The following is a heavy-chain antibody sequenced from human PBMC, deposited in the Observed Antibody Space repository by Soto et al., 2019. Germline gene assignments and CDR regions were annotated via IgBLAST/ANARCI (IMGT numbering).Heavy chain of an antibody. V-gene: IGHV5-10-1*01. CDR1: GYSFAGYW. Sequence: VEALKISCKGSGYSFAGYWITWVRQKPGKGLEWMGRIDPSDSQTYYSPSFRGHVTISVTKSITTVFLQWSSLRASDTAMYYCARQIYDSDTGPNFQYYFDSWGRGTPVTVSS. D-gene: IGHD3-22*01. J-gene: IGHJ4*02. CDR2: IDPSDSQT. CDR3: ARQIYDSDTGPNFQYYFDS.